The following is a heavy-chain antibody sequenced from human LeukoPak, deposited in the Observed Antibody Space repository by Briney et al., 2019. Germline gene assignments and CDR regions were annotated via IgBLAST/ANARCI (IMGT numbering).Heavy chain of an antibody. Sequence: SVKVSRKASGGTFSSYAISWVRQAPGQGLEWMGRIIPIFGTANYAQEFQGRVTITTDESTSTAYMELSSLRSEDTAVYYCARDGVFSGSYTFDYWGQGTLVTVSS. J-gene: IGHJ4*02. V-gene: IGHV1-69*05. CDR1: GGTFSSYA. CDR2: IIPIFGTA. D-gene: IGHD3-10*01. CDR3: ARDGVFSGSYTFDY.